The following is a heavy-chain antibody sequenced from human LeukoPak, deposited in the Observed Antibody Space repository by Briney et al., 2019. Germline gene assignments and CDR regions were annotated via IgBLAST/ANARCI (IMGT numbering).Heavy chain of an antibody. V-gene: IGHV3-21*01. CDR1: GFTFSSYS. J-gene: IGHJ4*02. CDR2: ISNSRS. Sequence: GGSLRLSCAASGFTFSSYSMNWVRQAPGKGLEWVSSISNSRSYYADSVKGRFTISRDNAKNSLYLQMNSLRAEDTAVYYCARERNEYFDYWGQGTLVTVSS. D-gene: IGHD6-6*01. CDR3: ARERNEYFDY.